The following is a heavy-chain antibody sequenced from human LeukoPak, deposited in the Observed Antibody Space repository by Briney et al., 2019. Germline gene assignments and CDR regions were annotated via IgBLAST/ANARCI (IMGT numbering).Heavy chain of an antibody. CDR1: DGSFSGYY. D-gene: IGHD5-24*01. CDR3: ARHRRWLQLIRAYYFDY. J-gene: IGHJ4*02. V-gene: IGHV4-34*01. Sequence: SETLSLTCAVYDGSFSGYYWSWIRQPPGKGLEWIGEINQSGSTNYNPSLKSRVTISVDTSKNQFSLNLSSVTAADTAVYYCARHRRWLQLIRAYYFDYWGQGTLVTVSS. CDR2: INQSGST.